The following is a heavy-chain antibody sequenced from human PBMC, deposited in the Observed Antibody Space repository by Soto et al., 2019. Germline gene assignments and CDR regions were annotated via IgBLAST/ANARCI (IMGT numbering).Heavy chain of an antibody. CDR3: ARRMGYCTSTSCYEYYFDY. Sequence: QLQLQESGPGLVKPSETLSLTCTVSGGSISSSDYFWGWIIQPPGKRLEWIGNIYYSGRTYYNPSLKRRVTISADTSKNQFSLKLSSVAAAETAVYYCARRMGYCTSTSCYEYYFDYGGQGTLVTVSS. D-gene: IGHD2-2*01. CDR1: GGSISSSDYF. J-gene: IGHJ4*02. CDR2: IYYSGRT. V-gene: IGHV4-39*01.